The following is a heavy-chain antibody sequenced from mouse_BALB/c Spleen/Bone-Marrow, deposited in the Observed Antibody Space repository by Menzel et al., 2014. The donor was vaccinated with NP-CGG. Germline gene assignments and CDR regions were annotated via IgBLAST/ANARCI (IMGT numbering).Heavy chain of an antibody. D-gene: IGHD2-3*01. CDR2: ISSGGGST. V-gene: IGHV5-12-1*01. CDR1: GFAFSSYD. J-gene: IGHJ4*01. Sequence: EVKVVESGGGLVKPGGSLKLSCAASGFAFSSYDMSWVRQTPEKRLEWVAYISSGGGSTYYPDTVKGQFTISRDNAKNTLYLQMSSLKSEDTAMYYCARHEDGYYDAMDYWGQGTSVTVSS. CDR3: ARHEDGYYDAMDY.